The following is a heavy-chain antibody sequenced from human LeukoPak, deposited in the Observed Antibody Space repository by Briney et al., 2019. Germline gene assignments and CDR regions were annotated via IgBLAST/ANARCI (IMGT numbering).Heavy chain of an antibody. D-gene: IGHD5-12*01. V-gene: IGHV1-69*05. CDR1: GGTFSSYA. CDR2: IIPIFGTA. J-gene: IGHJ4*02. Sequence: SVKVSCKASGGTFSSYAISWVRQAPGQGLEWMGGIIPIFGTANYAQKFQGRVTITMDESTSTAYMELSSLRSEDTAVYYCARELGWLREDDYPNYFDYWGQGTLVTVSS. CDR3: ARELGWLREDDYPNYFDY.